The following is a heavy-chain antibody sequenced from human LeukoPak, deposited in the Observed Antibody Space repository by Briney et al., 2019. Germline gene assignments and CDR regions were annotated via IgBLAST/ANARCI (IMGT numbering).Heavy chain of an antibody. CDR1: GGSISSGSYY. J-gene: IGHJ4*02. D-gene: IGHD4-11*01. V-gene: IGHV4-61*02. CDR3: ATMTTVTMYSYYFDS. CDR2: IYTSGST. Sequence: SETLSLTCTASGGSISSGSYYWSWIRQPAGKGLEWIGRIYTSGSTNYNPSLKSRVTISVDTSKNQFSLSLRSVTAADTAVYSCATMTTVTMYSYYFDSWGQGTLVTVS.